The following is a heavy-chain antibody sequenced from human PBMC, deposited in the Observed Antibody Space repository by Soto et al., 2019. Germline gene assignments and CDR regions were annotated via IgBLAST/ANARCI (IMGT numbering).Heavy chain of an antibody. CDR3: AREAPNNIGWFDP. D-gene: IGHD3-16*02. CDR2: INPNSGGT. CDR1: GYTFTGYY. J-gene: IGHJ5*02. Sequence: ASVKVSCKASGYTFTGYYMHWVRQAPGQGLEWMGWINPNSGGTNYAQKFQGRVTMTRDTSISTAYMELSRLRSDDTAVYYCAREAPNNIGWFDPWGQGTLVTVSS. V-gene: IGHV1-2*02.